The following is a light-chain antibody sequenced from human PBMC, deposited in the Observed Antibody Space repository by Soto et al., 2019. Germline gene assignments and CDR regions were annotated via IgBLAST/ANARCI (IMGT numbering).Light chain of an antibody. Sequence: EIVMTQSPATVSVSPGEKATLSCRASQGVSNYLAWYQQKPGQAPRLLIYDASNRATGIPARFSGSGPGTDFTLTISSLEPEDFAVYYCQQRSSWPLTFGGGT. J-gene: IGKJ4*01. CDR1: QGVSNY. CDR3: QQRSSWPLT. V-gene: IGKV3D-11*01. CDR2: DAS.